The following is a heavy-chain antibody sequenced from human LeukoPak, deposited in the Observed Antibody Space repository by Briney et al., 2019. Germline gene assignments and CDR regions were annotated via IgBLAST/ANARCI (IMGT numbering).Heavy chain of an antibody. CDR1: GGSISSYY. Sequence: PSETLSLTCTVSGGSISSYYWSWIRQPPGKGLEWIGYIYYSGSTNYNPSLKSRVTISVDTSKNQFSLKLSSVTAADTAVYYCARDKGGRYNWFDPWGQGTLVTVSS. V-gene: IGHV4-59*01. CDR2: IYYSGST. D-gene: IGHD1-26*01. CDR3: ARDKGGRYNWFDP. J-gene: IGHJ5*02.